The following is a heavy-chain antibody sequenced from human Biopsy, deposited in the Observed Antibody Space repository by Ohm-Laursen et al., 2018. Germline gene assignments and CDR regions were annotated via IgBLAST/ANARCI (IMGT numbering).Heavy chain of an antibody. CDR2: IRNT. J-gene: IGHJ4*02. Sequence: SETLSLTCSVSGDSISSSTYYWGWIRQPPGKGLEWIGTIRNTYFRTSLKSRVTMSEATSKNQLSQKLSSFTAADTGVYYCAQTRNDYGGFYFDYWGRGTLVTVSS. CDR1: GDSISSSTYY. CDR3: AQTRNDYGGFYFDY. D-gene: IGHD4/OR15-4a*01. V-gene: IGHV4-39*01.